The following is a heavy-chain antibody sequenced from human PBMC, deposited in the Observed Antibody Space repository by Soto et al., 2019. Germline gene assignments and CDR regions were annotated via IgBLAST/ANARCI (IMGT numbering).Heavy chain of an antibody. J-gene: IGHJ6*02. CDR3: ATDSSTIFGVVTDYYGMDV. CDR1: GCTLPELS. Sequence: GSYQGCGCTLPELSMHLGRQAPGKGLEWMGGFDPEDGETIYAQKFQGRVTMTEDTSTDTAYMELSSLRSEDTAVYYCATDSSTIFGVVTDYYGMDVWGQGTTVTVSS. D-gene: IGHD3-3*01. CDR2: FDPEDGET. V-gene: IGHV1-24*01.